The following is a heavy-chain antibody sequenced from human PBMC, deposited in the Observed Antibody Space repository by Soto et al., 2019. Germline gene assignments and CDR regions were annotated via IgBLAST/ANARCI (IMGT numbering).Heavy chain of an antibody. CDR3: ARGLHVLRYFDWSYYFDY. J-gene: IGHJ4*02. V-gene: IGHV4-61*01. CDR1: GGSVSSGSYY. D-gene: IGHD3-9*01. Sequence: SSETLSLTCTVSGGSVSSGSYYWSWIRQPPGKGLEWIGYIYYSGSTNYNPSLKSRVTISVDTSKDQFSLKLSSVTAADTAVYYCARGLHVLRYFDWSYYFDYWGQGTLVTVSS. CDR2: IYYSGST.